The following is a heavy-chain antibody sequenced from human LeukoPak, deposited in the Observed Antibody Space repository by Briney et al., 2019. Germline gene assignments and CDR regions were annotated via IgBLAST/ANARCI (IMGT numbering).Heavy chain of an antibody. D-gene: IGHD5-12*01. CDR2: ISGSGGGT. J-gene: IGHJ4*02. CDR1: GFTFSSYA. V-gene: IGHV3-23*01. CDR3: ALGFRYGGYSGYDYFDY. Sequence: GGSLRLSCAASGFTFSSYAMSWVRQAPGKGLEWVSAISGSGGGTYYADSVKGRFTISRDNSKNTLYLQMNSLRAEDTAVYYCALGFRYGGYSGYDYFDYWGQGTLVTVSS.